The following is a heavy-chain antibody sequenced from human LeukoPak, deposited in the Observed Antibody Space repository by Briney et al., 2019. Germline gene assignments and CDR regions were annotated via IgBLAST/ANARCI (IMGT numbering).Heavy chain of an antibody. CDR2: ISAYNGNT. J-gene: IGHJ4*02. Sequence: ASVKVSCKASGYTFPSYGISWVRPAPGQGLEWMGWISAYNGNTNYAQKFQGRVTMTTDTSTSTAYMELRSLRSDDTAVYYCARGSTARCYYDSSGYYRGAVDYWGQGTLVTISS. D-gene: IGHD3-22*01. V-gene: IGHV1-18*01. CDR3: ARGSTARCYYDSSGYYRGAVDY. CDR1: GYTFPSYG.